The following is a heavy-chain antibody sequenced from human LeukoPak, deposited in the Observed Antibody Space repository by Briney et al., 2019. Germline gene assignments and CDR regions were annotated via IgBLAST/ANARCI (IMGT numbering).Heavy chain of an antibody. J-gene: IGHJ4*02. CDR3: ARSALRLREGQLIDD. V-gene: IGHV3-74*01. CDR2: INSDGSST. CDR1: GLPFSSYL. Sequence: GEPLPLPYAACGLPFSSYLMLWLRQAPGKGLVWVSRINSDGSSTSYAASVRGRFTIPRDNAKNTLYLQMNSLRAEDTAVYYCARSALRLREGQLIDDWGQGTLVTVSS. D-gene: IGHD5-12*01.